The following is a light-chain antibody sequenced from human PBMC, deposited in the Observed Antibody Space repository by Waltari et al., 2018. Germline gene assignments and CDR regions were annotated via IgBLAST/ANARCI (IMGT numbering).Light chain of an antibody. CDR3: QHYNDGPEWT. J-gene: IGKJ1*01. V-gene: IGKV3-15*01. Sequence: EIVMTQSPATLSVSPGERATLSCRASQSVRRNLAWYQQTPGQAPRLLIDGASTRATGVPARFSGSGSGREFTLTISSLQSEDFAVYYCQHYNDGPEWTFGQGTKVEIK. CDR1: QSVRRN. CDR2: GAS.